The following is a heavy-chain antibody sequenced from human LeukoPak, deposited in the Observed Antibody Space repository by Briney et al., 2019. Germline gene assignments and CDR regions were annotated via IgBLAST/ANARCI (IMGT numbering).Heavy chain of an antibody. CDR3: ARDGRFGELGIDY. CDR1: GGSISSGSYY. Sequence: PSGTLSLTCTVSGGSISSGSYYWSWIRQPAGKGLEWIGRIYTSGSTNYNPSLKSRVTISVDTSKNQFSLKLSSVTAADTAVYYCARDGRFGELGIDYWGQGTLVTVSS. CDR2: IYTSGST. V-gene: IGHV4-61*02. J-gene: IGHJ4*02. D-gene: IGHD3-10*01.